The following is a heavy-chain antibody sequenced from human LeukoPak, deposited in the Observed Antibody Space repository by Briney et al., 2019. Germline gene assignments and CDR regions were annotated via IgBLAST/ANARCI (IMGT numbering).Heavy chain of an antibody. CDR3: ARRGGGWYFDL. CDR2: IYYSGST. D-gene: IGHD3-10*01. CDR1: GGSISSSSYY. V-gene: IGHV4-39*07. Sequence: TSETLSLTCTVSGGSISSSSYYWGWIRQPPGKGLEWIGSIYYSGSTYYNPSLKSRVTISVDTSKNQFSLKLTSVTAADTAVYYCARRGGGWYFDLWGRGTLVTVSS. J-gene: IGHJ2*01.